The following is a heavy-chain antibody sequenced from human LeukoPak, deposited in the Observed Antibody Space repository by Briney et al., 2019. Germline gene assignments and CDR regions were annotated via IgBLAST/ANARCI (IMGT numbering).Heavy chain of an antibody. Sequence: PGGSLRLSCVASGFTFSSYEINWVRQAPGKGLEWVSYISSSGRTIYYADSVQGRFTISRDNAKNSLYLQMNSLRAEDTAVYYCARDPGQRDYGDYTYNFDYWGQGTLVTVSS. V-gene: IGHV3-48*03. J-gene: IGHJ4*02. D-gene: IGHD4-17*01. CDR1: GFTFSSYE. CDR2: ISSSGRTI. CDR3: ARDPGQRDYGDYTYNFDY.